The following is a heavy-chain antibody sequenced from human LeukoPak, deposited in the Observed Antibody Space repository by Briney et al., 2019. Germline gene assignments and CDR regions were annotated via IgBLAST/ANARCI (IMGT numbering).Heavy chain of an antibody. Sequence: GGSLRLSCAASGFTFSSYAMNWVRQAPGKGLEWVSISGSGGDTYYTDSVKGRFTISRDNSKNTLYLQMNSLRAEDTAVYYCAKARGATYGTYYFDYWGQGTLVTVSS. CDR3: AKARGATYGTYYFDY. D-gene: IGHD4/OR15-4a*01. CDR1: GFTFSSYA. V-gene: IGHV3-23*01. J-gene: IGHJ4*02. CDR2: SGSGGDT.